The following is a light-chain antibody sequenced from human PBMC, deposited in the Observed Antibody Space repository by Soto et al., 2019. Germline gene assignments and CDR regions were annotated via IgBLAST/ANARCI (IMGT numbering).Light chain of an antibody. CDR1: QSVSSSY. CDR2: GAS. CDR3: QQYGSPGT. V-gene: IGKV3-20*01. Sequence: EIVLTQSPGTLSLSPGERATLSCRASQSVSSSYLAWYQQKPGQAPRLLIYGASSRANGIPDRFSGSGSGTDFTLTISRLSPEDLAVYYCQQYGSPGTFGQGTKLEIK. J-gene: IGKJ2*01.